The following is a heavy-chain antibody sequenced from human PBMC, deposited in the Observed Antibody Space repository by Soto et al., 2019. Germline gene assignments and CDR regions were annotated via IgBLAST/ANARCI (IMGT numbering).Heavy chain of an antibody. V-gene: IGHV4-4*02. J-gene: IGHJ4*02. D-gene: IGHD6-13*01. CDR2: IYHSGST. CDR1: GGSISSSNW. CDR3: ARDPDIAAAGTGFDY. Sequence: SETLSLTYAVSGGSISSSNWWSWVRQPPGKGLEWIGEIYHSGSTNYNPSLKSRVTISVDKSKNQFSLKLSSVTAADTAVYYCARDPDIAAAGTGFDYWGQGTLVTVSS.